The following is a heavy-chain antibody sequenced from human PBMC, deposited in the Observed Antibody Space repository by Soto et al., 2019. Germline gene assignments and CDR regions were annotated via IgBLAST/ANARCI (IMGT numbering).Heavy chain of an antibody. J-gene: IGHJ6*02. V-gene: IGHV1-18*01. CDR1: GYTFTSYG. Sequence: QVQLVQSGAEVKKPGASVKVSCKASGYTFTSYGISWVRQAPGQGLEWMGWISAYNGNTNYAQKLQGRVTMTTDTSTSTAYMELRSLRSDDTTVYYCATLPGYSSSWYYYGMDVWGQGTTVTVSS. D-gene: IGHD6-13*01. CDR3: ATLPGYSSSWYYYGMDV. CDR2: ISAYNGNT.